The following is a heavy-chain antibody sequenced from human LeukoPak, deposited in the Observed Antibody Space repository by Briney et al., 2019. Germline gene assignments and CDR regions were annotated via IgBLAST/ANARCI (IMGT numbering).Heavy chain of an antibody. CDR2: ISANGGST. V-gene: IGHV3-23*01. D-gene: IGHD3-9*01. J-gene: IGHJ4*02. Sequence: GGSLRLSCAASGFTFSSHAMSWVRQAPGKGLECDSAISANGGSTNYADSVRGRFTISRDNSKNTLYLQMNSLRAEDTAVYYCARLQGYYDILSGYYFVDYWGQGTLVTVSS. CDR1: GFTFSSHA. CDR3: ARLQGYYDILSGYYFVDY.